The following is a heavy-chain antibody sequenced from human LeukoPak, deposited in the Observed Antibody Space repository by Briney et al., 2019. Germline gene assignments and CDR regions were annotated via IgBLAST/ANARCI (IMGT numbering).Heavy chain of an antibody. CDR1: GYTFTSYY. D-gene: IGHD6-19*01. CDR2: INPSGGST. Sequence: ASVKVSCKASGYTFTSYYMHWVRQAPGQGLEWMGIINPSGGSTSYAQKFQGRVTMTRDMSTSTVYMELSSLRSEDTAVYYCAREVVGSGWYRDAFDIWGQGTMVTVSS. J-gene: IGHJ3*02. V-gene: IGHV1-46*01. CDR3: AREVVGSGWYRDAFDI.